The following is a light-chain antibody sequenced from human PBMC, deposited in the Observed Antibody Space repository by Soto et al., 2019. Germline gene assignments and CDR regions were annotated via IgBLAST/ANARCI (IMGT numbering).Light chain of an antibody. V-gene: IGKV3D-20*01. CDR3: QQYGSSPIT. CDR1: QSVSSSY. CDR2: DAS. J-gene: IGKJ5*01. Sequence: EIVLPQSPATLSLSPGERATLSCGASQSVSSSYLAWYQQQPGLAPRLLIYDASSRATGIPDRFSGSGSGTDFNLTISRLEHEDFAVYYCQQYGSSPITFGQGTRLEIK.